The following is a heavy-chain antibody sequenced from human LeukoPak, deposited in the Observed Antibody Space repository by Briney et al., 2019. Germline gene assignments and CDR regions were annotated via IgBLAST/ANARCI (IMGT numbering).Heavy chain of an antibody. CDR2: ISYDGSNK. CDR3: AREACPYYFDY. J-gene: IGHJ4*02. V-gene: IGHV3-30-3*01. Sequence: GGSLRLSCAASGFTFSSYAMHWVRQAPGKGLEWVAVISYDGSNKYYADSVKGRFTISRDNSKNTLYLQMNCLRAEDTAVYYCAREACPYYFDYWGQGTLVTVSS. CDR1: GFTFSSYA.